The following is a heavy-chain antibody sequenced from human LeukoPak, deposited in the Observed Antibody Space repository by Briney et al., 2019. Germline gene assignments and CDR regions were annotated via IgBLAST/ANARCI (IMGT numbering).Heavy chain of an antibody. CDR1: GFTFSSYG. CDR2: IRYDGSNK. J-gene: IGHJ4*02. D-gene: IGHD3-10*01. CDR3: AKDRDYYGSGSYYNVGGKYYFDY. V-gene: IGHV3-30*02. Sequence: GGSLRLSCAASGFTFSSYGMHWVRQAPGKGLEWVAFIRYDGSNKYYADPVKGRFTISRDNSKNTLYLQMNSLRAEDTAVYYCAKDRDYYGSGSYYNVGGKYYFDYWGQGTLVTVSS.